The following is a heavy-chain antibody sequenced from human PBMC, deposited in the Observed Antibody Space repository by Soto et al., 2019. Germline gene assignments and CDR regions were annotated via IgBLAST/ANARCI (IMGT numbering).Heavy chain of an antibody. Sequence: EVQLVESGGALVQPGGSLRLTCATSGFTFSNYWMTWVRQAPGKGLEWVANINKDGSQTSFVDSVKGRFTIFRDNAKRSLYLQMNSLRGVDTAKDVCVKEIAAAQWGQGTPVTVSS. CDR1: GFTFSNYW. V-gene: IGHV3-7*01. J-gene: IGHJ4*02. CDR3: VKEIAAAQ. D-gene: IGHD6-25*01. CDR2: INKDGSQT.